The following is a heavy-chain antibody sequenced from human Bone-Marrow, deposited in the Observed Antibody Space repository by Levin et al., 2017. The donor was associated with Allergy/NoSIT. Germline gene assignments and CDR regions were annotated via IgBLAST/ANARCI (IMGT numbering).Heavy chain of an antibody. Sequence: GESLKISCAASGLTSSRFALCWVRQAPGKGLEWVATITGSGGRTDYADSVKGRFTITRDNDKNTLFLQMNSLRAEDTAIYYCAKTKGSTSSSPFYYAMDVWGQGTTVTVSS. CDR3: AKTKGSTSSSPFYYAMDV. CDR2: ITGSGGRT. V-gene: IGHV3-23*01. D-gene: IGHD5/OR15-5a*01. J-gene: IGHJ6*02. CDR1: GLTSSRFA.